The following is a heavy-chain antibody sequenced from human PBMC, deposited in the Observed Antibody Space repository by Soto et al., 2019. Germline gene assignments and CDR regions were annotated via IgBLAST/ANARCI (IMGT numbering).Heavy chain of an antibody. CDR3: ARIGSNWDLDY. V-gene: IGHV4-59*01. D-gene: IGHD6-13*01. J-gene: IGHJ4*02. CDR2: IYYSGST. Sequence: RQPPGKGLEWIGYIYYSGSTYYSPSLKSRVTISVDTSKNQFSLKLSSVTAADTAVYYCARIGSNWDLDYWGQGTLVTVSS.